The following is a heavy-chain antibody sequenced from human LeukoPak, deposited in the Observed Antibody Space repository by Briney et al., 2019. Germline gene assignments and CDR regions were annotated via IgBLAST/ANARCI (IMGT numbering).Heavy chain of an antibody. J-gene: IGHJ4*02. D-gene: IGHD3-9*01. CDR3: ARDSAYYDILTGYPGEYYFDH. CDR2: IYTSGST. V-gene: IGHV4-4*07. CDR1: GGSISSYY. Sequence: PSETLSLTCTVSGGSISSYYWSWIRQPAGKGLEWIGRIYTSGSTNYNPSLKSRVTMSVDTSKNQFSLKLSSVTAADTAVYYCARDSAYYDILTGYPGEYYFDHWGQGTLVTVSS.